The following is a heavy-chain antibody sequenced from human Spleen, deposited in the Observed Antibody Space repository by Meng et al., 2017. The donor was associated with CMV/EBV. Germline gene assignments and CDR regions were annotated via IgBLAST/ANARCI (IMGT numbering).Heavy chain of an antibody. V-gene: IGHV2-5*02. Sequence: QSTLKESGPTLVKPTQTLTLTCTFSGFSLSTSGVGVGWIRQPPGKALEWLALIYWDDDKRYSPSLKSRLTITKDTSKNQVVLTMTNMDPVDTATYYCAKRYYYDSSGYSFDYWGQGTLVTVSS. J-gene: IGHJ4*02. D-gene: IGHD3-22*01. CDR2: IYWDDDK. CDR1: GFSLSTSGVG. CDR3: AKRYYYDSSGYSFDY.